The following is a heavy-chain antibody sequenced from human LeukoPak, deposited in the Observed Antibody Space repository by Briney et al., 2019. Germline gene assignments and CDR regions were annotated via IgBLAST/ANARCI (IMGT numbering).Heavy chain of an antibody. CDR3: AKYPTAGYDRRYCNY. CDR1: GFTFSSYA. J-gene: IGHJ4*02. CDR2: ISGSGGST. Sequence: LPGGSLRLSCAASGFTFSSYAMSWVRQAPGRGLEWVSAISGSGGSTYYADSVKGRFTISRDNSKNTLYLQMNSLRAEDTAVYYCAKYPTAGYDRRYCNYWGQGTLVTVSS. V-gene: IGHV3-23*01. D-gene: IGHD3-22*01.